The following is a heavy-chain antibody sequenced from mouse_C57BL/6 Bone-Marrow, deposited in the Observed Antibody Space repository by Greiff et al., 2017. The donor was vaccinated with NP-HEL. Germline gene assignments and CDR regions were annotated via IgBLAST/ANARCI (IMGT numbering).Heavy chain of an antibody. V-gene: IGHV6-3*01. CDR2: IRLKSDNYAT. D-gene: IGHD2-12*01. CDR1: GFTFSNYW. CDR3: TGPSYDVRWYFDV. Sequence: EVKVEESGGGLVQPGGSMKLFCVASGFTFSNYWMNWVRQSPEKGLEWVAQIRLKSDNYATHYAESVKGRFTISRDDSKSSVYLQMNNLRAEDTGIYYCTGPSYDVRWYFDVWGTGTTVTVSS. J-gene: IGHJ1*03.